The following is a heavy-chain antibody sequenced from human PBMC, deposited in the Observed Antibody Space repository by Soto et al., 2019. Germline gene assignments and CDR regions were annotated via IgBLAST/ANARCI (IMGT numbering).Heavy chain of an antibody. Sequence: LGESLKISCKGSGYSFTSYWIGGVRQMPGKGLEWMGIIYPGDSDTRYSPSFQGQVTISADKSISTAYLQWSSLKASDTAMYYCARLLSYYYDSSGPYYFDYWGQGTLVTVSS. J-gene: IGHJ4*02. CDR1: GYSFTSYW. CDR3: ARLLSYYYDSSGPYYFDY. D-gene: IGHD3-22*01. CDR2: IYPGDSDT. V-gene: IGHV5-51*01.